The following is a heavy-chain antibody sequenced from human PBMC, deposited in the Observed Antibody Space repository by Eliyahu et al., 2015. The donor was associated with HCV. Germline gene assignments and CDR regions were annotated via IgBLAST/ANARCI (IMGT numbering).Heavy chain of an antibody. J-gene: IGHJ5*02. D-gene: IGHD6-19*01. Sequence: QVQLQESGPGLVKPSETLSLTCTVSGGSIXTYYWXWIRQPPGKGLGWXXXSHSSGSTNCNPSLKSRVTISVDTSKNQFSLXLTSVTAADTAVYYCASGGGGIAVAGTGGWFDPWGQGTLVTVSS. CDR3: ASGGGGIAVAGTGGWFDP. CDR2: SHSSGST. CDR1: GGSIXTYY. V-gene: IGHV4-59*01.